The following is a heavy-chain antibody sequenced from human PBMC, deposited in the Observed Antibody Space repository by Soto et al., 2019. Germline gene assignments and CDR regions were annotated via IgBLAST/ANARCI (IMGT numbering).Heavy chain of an antibody. Sequence: GGSLRLSXAASGFTFSSYSMNWVRQAPGKGLEWVSSISSSSSYIYYADSVKGRFTISRDNAKNSLYLQMNSLRAEDTAVYYCARDHPNYYDSNRFDPWGQGTLVTVSS. CDR1: GFTFSSYS. J-gene: IGHJ5*02. D-gene: IGHD3-22*01. V-gene: IGHV3-21*01. CDR2: ISSSSSYI. CDR3: ARDHPNYYDSNRFDP.